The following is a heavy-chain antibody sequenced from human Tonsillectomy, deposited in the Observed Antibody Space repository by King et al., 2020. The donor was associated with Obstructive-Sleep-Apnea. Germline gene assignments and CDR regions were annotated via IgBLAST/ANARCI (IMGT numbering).Heavy chain of an antibody. CDR3: ARAQPYCSCGGCSLFDY. D-gene: IGHD2-15*01. CDR2: ISYDGDNK. V-gene: IGHV3-30-3*01. Sequence: VQLVESGGGVVQPGRSLRLSCAASGFTFSSFAVHWVRRAPGKGLEWVAAISYDGDNKYYADSVKGRFTISRDTSKNTLYLQMNSLRAEDTAVYYCARAQPYCSCGGCSLFDYWGQGTLVTVSS. CDR1: GFTFSSFA. J-gene: IGHJ4*02.